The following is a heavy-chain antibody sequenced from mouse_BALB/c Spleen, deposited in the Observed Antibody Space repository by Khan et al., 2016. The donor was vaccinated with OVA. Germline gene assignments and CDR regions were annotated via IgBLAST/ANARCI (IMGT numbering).Heavy chain of an antibody. D-gene: IGHD2-10*01. CDR3: ARPPYFSYAMDN. CDR1: GHTFTNFG. J-gene: IGHJ4*01. CDR2: INTYTGEP. Sequence: QIQLVQSGPELKKPGETVKISCKASGHTFTNFGMNWVKQAPGKGLKWMGWINTYTGEPTYADDFNGRFAFSLEASASTAYLQINNLTNEDTATYFCARPPYFSYAMDNLGQGTSVTVSS. V-gene: IGHV9-3-1*01.